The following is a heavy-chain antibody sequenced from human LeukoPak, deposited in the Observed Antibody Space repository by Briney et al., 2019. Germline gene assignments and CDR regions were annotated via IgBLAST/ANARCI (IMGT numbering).Heavy chain of an antibody. V-gene: IGHV1-18*01. Sequence: ASVKVSCKTSGYTFTSYGISWVRQAPGQGLEWMGWISAYNGNTNYAQKLQGRVTMTRNTSISTAYMELSSLRSEDTAVYYCARNPGCSGGSCYSDYYYYMDVWGKGTTVTISS. D-gene: IGHD2-15*01. CDR2: ISAYNGNT. CDR3: ARNPGCSGGSCYSDYYYYMDV. CDR1: GYTFTSYG. J-gene: IGHJ6*03.